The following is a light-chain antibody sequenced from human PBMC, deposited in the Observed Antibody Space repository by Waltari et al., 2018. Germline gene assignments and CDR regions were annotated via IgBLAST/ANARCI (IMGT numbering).Light chain of an antibody. J-gene: IGKJ1*01. V-gene: IGKV2-30*02. CDR3: MQGTHWPRT. CDR2: QVS. Sequence: EVVMTQSPLSLPVTLGQPASISCCAGRSLVHSDGNPYLNWFHQRPGQSPRRLMYQVSNRDSGVPDRFSGSGSCTDFTLKISRVEAEDVGVYYCMQGTHWPRTFGQGTKVEIK. CDR1: RSLVHSDGNPY.